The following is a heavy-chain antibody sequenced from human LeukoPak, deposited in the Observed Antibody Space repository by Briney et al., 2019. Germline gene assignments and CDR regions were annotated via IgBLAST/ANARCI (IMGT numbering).Heavy chain of an antibody. CDR3: ARGRGGSMIVVVIAFDY. CDR2: IYYSGST. CDR1: GFTFSSYA. Sequence: LRLSCAASGFTFSSYAMSWIRQHPGKGLEWIGYIYYSGSTYYNPSLKSRVTISVDTSKNQFSLKLSSVTAADTAVYYCARGRGGSMIVVVIAFDYWGQGTLVTVSS. D-gene: IGHD3-22*01. J-gene: IGHJ4*02. V-gene: IGHV4-31*02.